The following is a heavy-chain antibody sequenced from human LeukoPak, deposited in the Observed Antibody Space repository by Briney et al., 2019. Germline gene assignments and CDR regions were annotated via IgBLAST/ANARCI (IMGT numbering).Heavy chain of an antibody. J-gene: IGHJ6*02. CDR3: AKDLHSSSWSPENYYYYYGMDV. D-gene: IGHD6-13*01. CDR2: ISGSGGST. CDR1: GFTFSTYA. V-gene: IGHV3-23*01. Sequence: GGSLRLSCAASGFTFSTYAMSWVRQAAGKGLEWVSLISGSGGSTYYADSVKGRFTISRDNSKNTLYLQMNSLRAEDTAVYYCAKDLHSSSWSPENYYYYYGMDVWGQGTTVTVSS.